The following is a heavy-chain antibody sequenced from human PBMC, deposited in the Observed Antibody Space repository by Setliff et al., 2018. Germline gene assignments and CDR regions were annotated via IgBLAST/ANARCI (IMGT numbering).Heavy chain of an antibody. CDR2: IHTGST. J-gene: IGHJ5*01. D-gene: IGHD1-26*01. CDR1: GGSISSDT. Sequence: SETLSLTCTVSGGSISSDTWSWIRQPPGKGLEWIGQIHTGSTNYNPSLRSRVTISVDMSKNQFSLKLNSVTAADTAVYYCASRRTGPGGWFDYWGQGTLVTVSS. V-gene: IGHV4-4*08. CDR3: ASRRTGPGGWFDY.